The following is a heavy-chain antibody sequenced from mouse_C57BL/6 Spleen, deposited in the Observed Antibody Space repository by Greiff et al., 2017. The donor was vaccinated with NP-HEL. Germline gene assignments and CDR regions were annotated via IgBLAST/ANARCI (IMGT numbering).Heavy chain of an antibody. V-gene: IGHV5-12*01. Sequence: EVKVEESGGGLVQPGGSLKLSCAASGFTFSDYYMYWVRQTPEKRLEWVAYISNGGGSTYYPDTVKGRFTISRDNAKNTLYLQMSRLKSEDTAMYYCARLWEGYFDVWGTGTTVTVSS. CDR2: ISNGGGST. CDR3: ARLWEGYFDV. J-gene: IGHJ1*03. D-gene: IGHD1-1*02. CDR1: GFTFSDYY.